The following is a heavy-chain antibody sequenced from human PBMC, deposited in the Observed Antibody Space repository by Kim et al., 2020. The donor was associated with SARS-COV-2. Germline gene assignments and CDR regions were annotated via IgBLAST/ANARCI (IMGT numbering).Heavy chain of an antibody. D-gene: IGHD3-10*01. Sequence: GGSLRLSCAASGFTFSSHWMHWVRQAPGKGLVWVSLINSDGSSTSYADSVKGRFTISRDNAKNTLYLQINNLRAEDTAVYYCASYPTHYYGSGSYGVWGQGTTVTVSS. CDR2: INSDGSST. CDR1: GFTFSSHW. CDR3: ASYPTHYYGSGSYGV. V-gene: IGHV3-74*01. J-gene: IGHJ6*02.